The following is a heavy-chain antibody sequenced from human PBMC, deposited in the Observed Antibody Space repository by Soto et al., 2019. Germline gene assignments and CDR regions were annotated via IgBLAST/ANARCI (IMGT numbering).Heavy chain of an antibody. Sequence: SDTLSLTCAVYGGSFSGYYWTWIRQPPGTGLEWIGEINHSGSTNYNPSLKSRVTISVDTSKNQFSLKLTSVTAADTAVYYCARDKITGFFDYWGQGTLVTVSS. CDR1: GGSFSGYY. CDR3: ARDKITGFFDY. V-gene: IGHV4-34*01. CDR2: INHSGST. J-gene: IGHJ4*02. D-gene: IGHD2-8*02.